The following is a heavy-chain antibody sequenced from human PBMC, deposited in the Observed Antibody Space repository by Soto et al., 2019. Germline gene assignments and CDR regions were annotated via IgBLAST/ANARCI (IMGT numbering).Heavy chain of an antibody. V-gene: IGHV3-64*04. CDR1: GFSFSIYA. CDR2: VSGNGDST. D-gene: IGHD3-3*02. CDR3: ARVESRIASRSGY. J-gene: IGHJ4*02. Sequence: GGSLRLSCAASGFSFSIYAMYWVRQAPGKGLEYVSAVSGNGDSTYYADSVKGRFTISRDNAKNTLYLQMNSLRAEDTAVYYCARVESRIASRSGYWGQGTLVTVSS.